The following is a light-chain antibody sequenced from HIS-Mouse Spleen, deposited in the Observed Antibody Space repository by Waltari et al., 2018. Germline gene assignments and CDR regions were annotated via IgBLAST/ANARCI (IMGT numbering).Light chain of an antibody. V-gene: IGLV3-25*03. CDR3: QSADSSGTHVV. J-gene: IGLJ2*01. Sequence: SYELTQPPSVSVSPGQTARITCSGDALPKQYAYWYQQKPGQAPVLGIYKVSWRPAGIPERFSGSSSGTTVTLTISGVQAEDEADYYCQSADSSGTHVVFGGGTKLTVL. CDR1: ALPKQY. CDR2: KVS.